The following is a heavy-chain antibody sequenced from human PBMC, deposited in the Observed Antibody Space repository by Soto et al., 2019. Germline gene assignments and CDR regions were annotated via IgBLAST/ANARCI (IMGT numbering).Heavy chain of an antibody. CDR3: EKETYSGPLDY. CDR2: ISYDGSNK. Sequence: QVQLVESGGGVVQPGRSLRLSCAASGFTFSSYGMQWVRQAPGKGLEWVAVISYDGSNKYYADSVKGRFTISRDNSKNTLFLQMNSLRAEDTAVYYCEKETYSGPLDYWGQGTLVTVSS. D-gene: IGHD2-15*01. J-gene: IGHJ4*02. CDR1: GFTFSSYG. V-gene: IGHV3-30*18.